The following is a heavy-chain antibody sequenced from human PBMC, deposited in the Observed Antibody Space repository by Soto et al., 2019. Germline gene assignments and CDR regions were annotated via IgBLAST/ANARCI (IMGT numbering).Heavy chain of an antibody. CDR3: ARGRGYSGDDHYYYFDMDV. CDR2: SIPIFGTA. J-gene: IGHJ6*02. D-gene: IGHD5-12*01. V-gene: IGHV1-69*13. CDR1: GGTFNNYP. Sequence: SVKVSCKASGGTFNNYPITWVRQAPGEGLEWMGGSIPIFGTANYAQKFQGRVTISVDESTSTAYMELSSLRSEDTAVYYCARGRGYSGDDHYYYFDMDVWGQGTTVTSP.